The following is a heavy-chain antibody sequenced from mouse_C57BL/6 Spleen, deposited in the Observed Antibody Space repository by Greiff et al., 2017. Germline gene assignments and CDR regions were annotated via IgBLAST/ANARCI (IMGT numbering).Heavy chain of an antibody. J-gene: IGHJ2*01. V-gene: IGHV5-6*01. CDR3: ARHEGDGYFDY. D-gene: IGHD2-3*01. CDR2: ISSGGSYT. Sequence: EVQLVESGGDLVKPGGSLKLSCAASGFTFSSYGMSWVRQTPDKRLEWVATISSGGSYTYYPDSVKGRFTISRDNAKNTLYLQMSSLKSEDTAMYYCARHEGDGYFDYWGQGTTLTVSS. CDR1: GFTFSSYG.